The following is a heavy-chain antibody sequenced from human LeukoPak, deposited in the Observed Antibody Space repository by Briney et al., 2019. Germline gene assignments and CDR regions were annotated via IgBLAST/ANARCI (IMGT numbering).Heavy chain of an antibody. V-gene: IGHV3-30*04. J-gene: IGHJ4*02. CDR3: ARDEGGYFDY. CDR1: GFTFSSYA. Sequence: PGGSLRLSCAASGFTFSSYAMRWVRQAPGKGLEWVAVISYDGSNKYYADSVKGRFTISRDNSKNTLYLQMNSLRAEDTAVYYCARDEGGYFDYRGQGTLVTVSS. D-gene: IGHD2-15*01. CDR2: ISYDGSNK.